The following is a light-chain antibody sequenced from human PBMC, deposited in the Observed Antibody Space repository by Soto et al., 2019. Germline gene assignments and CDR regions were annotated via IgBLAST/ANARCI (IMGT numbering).Light chain of an antibody. J-gene: IGKJ1*01. CDR3: QQYTNWPWT. CDR1: QSVSSN. Sequence: EIVMTQSPATPSLSPGERATLSCRASQSVSSNLAWYQQKPGQAPRLLIYGASTRATGIPDRFCGSGSGTQFTLTISSLQSQDLGVYYCQQYTNWPWTFGQRTKVEI. CDR2: GAS. V-gene: IGKV3-15*01.